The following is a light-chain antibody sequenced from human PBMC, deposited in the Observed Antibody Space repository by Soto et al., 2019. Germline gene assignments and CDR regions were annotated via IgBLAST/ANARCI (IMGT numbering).Light chain of an antibody. CDR2: EGN. Sequence: QSVLTQPASVSGSPGQSITIPCTGTSSDVGSYKVVSWYQQHPGKAPKLMIYEGNKRPSGVSNRFSGSKSGNTASLTISGLQAEDEADYYCCSYGGQQVVFGGGTKLTVL. CDR3: CSYGGQQVV. V-gene: IGLV2-23*01. J-gene: IGLJ2*01. CDR1: SSDVGSYKV.